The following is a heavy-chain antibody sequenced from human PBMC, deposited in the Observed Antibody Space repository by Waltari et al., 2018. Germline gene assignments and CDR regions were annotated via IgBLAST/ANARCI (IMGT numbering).Heavy chain of an antibody. D-gene: IGHD2-2*03. J-gene: IGHJ4*02. Sequence: QVQLQESGPGLVTPSEPLSLTCEVTGSAIMRGFSWGGIRQPPGRGLEWISTIYHSGDVFYNPSLASRLTTSMDTSKNQFSLKLKSVTAADTAVYYCMRQVLGYCTSAACRRLESWGRGTLVTVSS. CDR3: MRQVLGYCTSAACRRLES. CDR1: GSAIMRGFS. CDR2: IYHSGDV. V-gene: IGHV4-38-2*01.